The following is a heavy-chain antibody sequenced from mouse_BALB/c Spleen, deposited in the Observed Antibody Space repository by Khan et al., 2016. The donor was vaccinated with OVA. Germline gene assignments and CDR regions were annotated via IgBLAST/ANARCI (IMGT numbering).Heavy chain of an antibody. V-gene: IGHV7-3*02. CDR2: IRKKASGYTT. Sequence: EVELVESGGGLVQPGGSLRLSCATSGFTFTDYYMNWVRQPPGKALEWLGFIRKKASGYTTEYSPSVKGRFTISRDNSQSILYRQMNTLRAEDSATYCGARVDYGYGFAYWGQGTLSLSLQ. J-gene: IGHJ3*01. CDR1: GFTFTDYY. CDR3: ARVDYGYGFAY. D-gene: IGHD1-2*01.